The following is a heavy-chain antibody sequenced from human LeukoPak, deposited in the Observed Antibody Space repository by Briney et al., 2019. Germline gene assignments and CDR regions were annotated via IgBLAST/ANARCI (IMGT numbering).Heavy chain of an antibody. J-gene: IGHJ4*02. Sequence: SETLSLTCGVYGGSFSGYYWSWIRQPPGKGLEWIGEINDSGSTNYNPSLKSRVTISVDTSKNQFSLRLSSVTAADTAVYYCARVTGYMTEDYFDYWGQGTLITVSS. CDR3: ARVTGYMTEDYFDY. CDR2: INDSGST. D-gene: IGHD6-13*01. V-gene: IGHV4-34*01. CDR1: GGSFSGYY.